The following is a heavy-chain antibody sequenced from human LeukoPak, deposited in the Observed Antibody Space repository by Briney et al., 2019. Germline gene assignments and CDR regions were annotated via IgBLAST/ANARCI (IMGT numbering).Heavy chain of an antibody. CDR1: GFTFSSYG. Sequence: GGSLRLSCAASGFTFSSYGMHWVRQAPGKGLEWVAVISYDGSNKYYADSVKGRFTISRDNPKNTLYLQMNSLRAEDTAVYYCAKVGSYYDSSGYAYYFDYWGQGTLVTVSS. V-gene: IGHV3-30*18. CDR2: ISYDGSNK. CDR3: AKVGSYYDSSGYAYYFDY. D-gene: IGHD3-22*01. J-gene: IGHJ4*02.